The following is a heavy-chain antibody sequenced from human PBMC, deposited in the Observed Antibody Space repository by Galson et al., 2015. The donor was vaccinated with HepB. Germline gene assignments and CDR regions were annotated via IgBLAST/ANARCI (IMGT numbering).Heavy chain of an antibody. CDR2: IYYSGGT. Sequence: ETLSLTCTVSGGSISSSSYYWGWIRQPPGKGLEWIGSIYYSGGTYYNPSLKSRVTISVDTSKNQFSLKLSSVTAADTAVYYCARRIAAAWGYYFDYWGQGTTVTVSS. CDR3: ARRIAAAWGYYFDY. J-gene: IGHJ4*03. V-gene: IGHV4-39*01. D-gene: IGHD6-13*01. CDR1: GGSISSSSYY.